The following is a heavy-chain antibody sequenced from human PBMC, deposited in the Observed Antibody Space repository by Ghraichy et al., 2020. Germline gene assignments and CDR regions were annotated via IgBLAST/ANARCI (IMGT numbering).Heavy chain of an antibody. D-gene: IGHD2-2*02. J-gene: IGHJ4*02. CDR1: GFTFSDHY. CDR3: VRSPVVPTAIGFDH. V-gene: IGHV3-72*01. Sequence: GGSLRLSCAASGFTFSDHYMDWVRQAPGKGLEWVGRIRNKDNFYGTEYAASVKGRFTISRDDSRNSLYLQMDSLKTEDTAVYYCVRSPVVPTAIGFDHWGQGTLVTVSS. CDR2: IRNKDNFYGT.